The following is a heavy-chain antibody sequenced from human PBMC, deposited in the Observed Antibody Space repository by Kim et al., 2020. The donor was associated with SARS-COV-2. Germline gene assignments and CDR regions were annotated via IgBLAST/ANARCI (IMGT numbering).Heavy chain of an antibody. CDR2: LGGTGGNT. CDR3: ATCSRGSVCYVGSDY. D-gene: IGHD2-2*01. J-gene: IGHJ4*02. V-gene: IGHV3-23*01. CDR1: GFTFPSYV. Sequence: GGSLRLSCTASGFTFPSYVMTWVRQAPGQGLEWVSTLGGTGGNTYYADSVKGRFTISRDDSESTLYLQMDSLRVDDTAVYYCATCSRGSVCYVGSDYWGQGTLVTVSS.